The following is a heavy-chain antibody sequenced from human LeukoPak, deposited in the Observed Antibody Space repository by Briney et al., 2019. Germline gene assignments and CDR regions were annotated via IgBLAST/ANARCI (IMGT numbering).Heavy chain of an antibody. CDR2: IYTSGST. V-gene: IGHV4-4*07. D-gene: IGHD2-21*02. CDR3: ARSPPVTAAFDY. J-gene: IGHJ4*02. CDR1: GGSISSYY. Sequence: PSETLSLTCTVSGGSISSYYWSWIRQPAGKGLEWIGRIYTSGSTTYNPSLKSRVTMSVDTSKNQFHLKLRSVTAADTAVYYCARSPPVTAAFDYWGEGTLVTVSS.